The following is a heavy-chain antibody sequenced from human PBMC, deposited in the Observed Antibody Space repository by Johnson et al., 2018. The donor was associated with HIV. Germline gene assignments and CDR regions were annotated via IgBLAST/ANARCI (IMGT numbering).Heavy chain of an antibody. CDR3: ARRCSSSSCSHGAFDI. CDR2: LYSDGRT. CDR1: GFTVSSTY. V-gene: IGHV3-53*01. D-gene: IGHD2-2*01. J-gene: IGHJ3*02. Sequence: EVQLLESGGDLIQPGGSLRLSCAASGFTVSSTYMSWVRQAPGKGLEWLSVLYSDGRTFYADSVKGRFTISRDSSKNTLFLHMNSLRAEDTAMYYCARRCSSSSCSHGAFDIWGQGTVVTVSS.